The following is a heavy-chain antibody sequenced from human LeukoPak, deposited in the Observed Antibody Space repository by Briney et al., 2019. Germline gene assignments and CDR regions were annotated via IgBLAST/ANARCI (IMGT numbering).Heavy chain of an antibody. D-gene: IGHD3-22*01. CDR3: ARTAYYYDSSGYYSFDY. CDR1: GYSFTSYW. CDR2: IYPGDSDT. V-gene: IGHV5-51*01. J-gene: IGHJ4*02. Sequence: GESLKISCKGFGYSFTSYWIGWVRQMPGKGLEWMGIIYPGDSDTRYSPSFQGQVTISADRSISTAYLQWSSLKASDTAMYYCARTAYYYDSSGYYSFDYWGQGTLVTVSS.